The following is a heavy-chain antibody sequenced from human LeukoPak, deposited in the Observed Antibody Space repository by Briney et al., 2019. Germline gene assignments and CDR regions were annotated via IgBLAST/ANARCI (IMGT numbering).Heavy chain of an antibody. CDR2: IGSSSSYI. CDR3: AREGYDFWSGYFPTY. V-gene: IGHV3-21*01. D-gene: IGHD3-3*01. J-gene: IGHJ4*02. Sequence: GGSLRLSCAASGFTFSSYWMSWVRQAPGKGLEWVSSIGSSSSYIYYTDSVKGRLTISRDNAKNSLHLQMNSLRAEDTAVYYCAREGYDFWSGYFPTYWGQGTLVTVSS. CDR1: GFTFSSYW.